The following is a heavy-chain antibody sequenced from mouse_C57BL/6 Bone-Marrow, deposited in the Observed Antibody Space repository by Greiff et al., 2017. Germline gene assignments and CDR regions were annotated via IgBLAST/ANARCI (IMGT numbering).Heavy chain of an antibody. V-gene: IGHV5-9*01. D-gene: IGHD1-1*01. CDR2: ISGGGGNT. CDR3: SRQVTTVLATKYFDV. J-gene: IGHJ1*03. Sequence: DVKLVESGGGLVKPGGSLKLSCAASGFTFSRYTMSWVRQTPETRLQWVAAISGGGGNTYYPDSVKGRFTISRDNDKNILYLQMSSLRSEDTALYYCSRQVTTVLATKYFDVGGTGTTVTVSS. CDR1: GFTFSRYT.